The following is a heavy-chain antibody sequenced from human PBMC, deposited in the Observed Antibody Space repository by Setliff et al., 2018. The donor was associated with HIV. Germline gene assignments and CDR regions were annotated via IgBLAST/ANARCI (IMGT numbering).Heavy chain of an antibody. D-gene: IGHD6-19*01. CDR1: GGSISPTNYC. V-gene: IGHV4-39*07. J-gene: IGHJ4*02. Sequence: SETLSLTCIVSGGSISPTNYCWGWIRQTPGQGLEWIGTVCYSGGTYYNPSLMGRVTISIDTSKNQFSLKLRSVTAADTAVYYCARDPNTGWYYLDFWGPGALVTVSS. CDR2: VCYSGGT. CDR3: ARDPNTGWYYLDF.